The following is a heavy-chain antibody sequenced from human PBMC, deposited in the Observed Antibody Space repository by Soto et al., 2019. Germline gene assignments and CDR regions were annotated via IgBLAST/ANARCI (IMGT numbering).Heavy chain of an antibody. CDR2: IYHSGST. D-gene: IGHD2-15*01. J-gene: IGHJ6*02. CDR3: ARVGSSSYYYYYYCMDV. Sequence: SETLSLTCAVSGGSISSSNWWSWVRQPPGKGLEWIGEIYHSGSTNYNPSLKSRVTISVDKSKNQFSLKLSSVTAADTAVYYCARVGSSSYYYYYYCMDVWGQGPRSPSP. CDR1: GGSISSSNW. V-gene: IGHV4-4*02.